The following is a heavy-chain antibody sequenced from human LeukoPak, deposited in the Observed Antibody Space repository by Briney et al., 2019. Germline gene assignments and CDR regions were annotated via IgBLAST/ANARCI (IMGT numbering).Heavy chain of an antibody. CDR1: GFTFSSYW. D-gene: IGHD5-12*01. J-gene: IGHJ4*02. CDR2: IKPDGSSM. V-gene: IGHV3-74*01. CDR3: ATLYGGSTDY. Sequence: GGSLRLSCAASGFTFSSYWMNWVRQAPGKGLVWVSRIKPDGSSMSYADSVQGRFTISRDNAKNTLYLQMNSLRAEDAAVYYCATLYGGSTDYWGQGTLVTVSS.